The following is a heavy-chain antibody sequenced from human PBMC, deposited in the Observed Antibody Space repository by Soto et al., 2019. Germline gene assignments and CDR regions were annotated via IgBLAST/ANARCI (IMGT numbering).Heavy chain of an antibody. J-gene: IGHJ5*02. V-gene: IGHV4-61*01. CDR2: IYYSGST. Sequence: PSETLSLTCTVSGGSVSSGSCYWSWIRQPPGKGLEWIGYIYYSGSTNYNPSLKSRVTISVDTSKNQFSLKLSSVTAADTAVYYCAGMYYYGSGSYYTWFDPWGQGTLVTVS. CDR1: GGSVSSGSCY. D-gene: IGHD3-10*01. CDR3: AGMYYYGSGSYYTWFDP.